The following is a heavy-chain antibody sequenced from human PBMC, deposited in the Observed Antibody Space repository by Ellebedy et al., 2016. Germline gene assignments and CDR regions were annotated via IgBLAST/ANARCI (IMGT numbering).Heavy chain of an antibody. V-gene: IGHV3-21*01. Sequence: GESLKISCAASGFTVSSNYMSWARQAPGKGLEWVSSIRSFSENIFYADSVKGRFTVSRDNAKNSLWLQMNSLRADDTAVYYCARAEMDWGQGTLVTVSS. J-gene: IGHJ4*02. D-gene: IGHD1-14*01. CDR3: ARAEMD. CDR2: IRSFSENI. CDR1: GFTVSSNY.